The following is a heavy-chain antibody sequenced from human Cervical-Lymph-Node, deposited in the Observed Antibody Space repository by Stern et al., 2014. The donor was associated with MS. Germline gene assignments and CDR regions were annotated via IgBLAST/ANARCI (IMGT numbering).Heavy chain of an antibody. CDR2: IYYSGST. Sequence: HVQLQESGPGLVKPSETLSLTCTVSGGSISGFYWSWIRQPPGKGLEWIGYIYYSGSTKYNPSLKSRVTISVDTSKNQFSLTLNSVTAADTAVYYCARADSSGSNYYYGMDVWGHGTAVTVSS. CDR3: ARADSSGSNYYYGMDV. V-gene: IGHV4-59*01. D-gene: IGHD6-19*01. J-gene: IGHJ6*02. CDR1: GGSISGFY.